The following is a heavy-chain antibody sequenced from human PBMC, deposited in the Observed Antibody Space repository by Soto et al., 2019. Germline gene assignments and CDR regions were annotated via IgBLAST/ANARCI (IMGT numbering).Heavy chain of an antibody. CDR3: ATTGEDWYFEL. CDR1: GNALPRHG. Sequence: QVQLLQSGTEVKKPGASVTVSCKPSGNALPRHGISWVRQAPGQGPEWMGWISGFKGNTVSAPKVQGSVSMTTDTSTNTAYMELRSLTSADPAVYYCATTGEDWYFELWGRGTLVTVSS. D-gene: IGHD1-1*01. J-gene: IGHJ2*01. CDR2: ISGFKGNT. V-gene: IGHV1-18*04.